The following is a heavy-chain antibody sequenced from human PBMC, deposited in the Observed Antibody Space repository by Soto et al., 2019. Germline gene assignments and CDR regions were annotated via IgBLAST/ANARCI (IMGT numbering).Heavy chain of an antibody. CDR1: GGSISSFNYY. D-gene: IGHD2-15*01. CDR3: ARGGGTTFNWFDP. CDR2: LYYSGNT. V-gene: IGHV4-39*01. J-gene: IGHJ5*02. Sequence: QLQLQESGPGLVKPSETLSLTCTVSGGSISSFNYYWGWIRQPPGKGLEWIGSLYYSGNTYYNPSLQRRVTISVDTSKKQCTLTLRSVTAADTAVYYCARGGGTTFNWFDPWGQASLVTVSP.